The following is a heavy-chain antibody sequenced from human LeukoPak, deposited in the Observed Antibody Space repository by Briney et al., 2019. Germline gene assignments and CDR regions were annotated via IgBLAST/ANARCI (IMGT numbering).Heavy chain of an antibody. Sequence: SETLSLTCTVSGDSISSYYWSWIRQPPGKGLEWIGYIYYSGSTNYNPSLKSRVTISVDTSKNQFSLKLSSVTAADTAVYYCARDVYYYDSREIGGWFDPWGQGTLVTVSS. CDR2: IYYSGST. CDR1: GDSISSYY. V-gene: IGHV4-59*01. D-gene: IGHD3-22*01. J-gene: IGHJ5*02. CDR3: ARDVYYYDSREIGGWFDP.